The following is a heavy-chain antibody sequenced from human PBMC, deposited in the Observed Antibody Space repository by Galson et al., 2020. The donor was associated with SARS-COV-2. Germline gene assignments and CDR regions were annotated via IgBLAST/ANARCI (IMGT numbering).Heavy chain of an antibody. J-gene: IGHJ6*02. CDR1: GYTLTELS. V-gene: IGHV1-24*01. CDR2: FEPDDGET. CDR3: ATGHSSSGYYD. D-gene: IGHD6-13*01. Sequence: ASVKVSCKVSGYTLTELSMHWVRQAPGKGLEWMGGFEPDDGETIYAQKCQGRVTMTEDTSTDTAYMELSSLRSEDTAVYYCATGHSSSGYYDWGQGTTVTVSS.